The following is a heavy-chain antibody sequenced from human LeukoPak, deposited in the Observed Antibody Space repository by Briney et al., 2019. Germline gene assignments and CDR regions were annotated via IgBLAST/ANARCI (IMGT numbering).Heavy chain of an antibody. CDR2: INHSGST. CDR3: ARPRTCSSSWYDAFDI. Sequence: SETLSLTCAVYGGSFSGYYWSWIRQPQGKGLEWIGEINHSGSTNYNPAPKSRVTISVDTTTNQSSLKLSSVTAAETAVYYCARPRTCSSSWYDAFDIWGQGTMVTVSS. CDR1: GGSFSGYY. J-gene: IGHJ3*02. D-gene: IGHD6-13*01. V-gene: IGHV4-34*01.